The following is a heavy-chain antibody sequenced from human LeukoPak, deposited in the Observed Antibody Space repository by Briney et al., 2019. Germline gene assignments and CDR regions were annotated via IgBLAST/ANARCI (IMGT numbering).Heavy chain of an antibody. D-gene: IGHD5-12*01. CDR1: GFTFSSYA. Sequence: GGYLRLSCSASGFTFSSYAMHWVRQAPGKGLEWVSAITGSGGYTYYADSVKGRFTISRDNSKNTLYLQMYTLSADDTAVYYCAKEISAYGGYDYWGQGTLVTVSS. V-gene: IGHV3-23*01. CDR3: AKEISAYGGYDY. CDR2: ITGSGGYT. J-gene: IGHJ4*02.